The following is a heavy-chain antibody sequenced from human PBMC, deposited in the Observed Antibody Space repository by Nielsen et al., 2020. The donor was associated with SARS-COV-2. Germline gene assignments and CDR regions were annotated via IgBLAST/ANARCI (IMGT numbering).Heavy chain of an antibody. D-gene: IGHD4-11*01. Sequence: VKVSCKASGGTFSSYAISWVRQAPGQGLEWMGGIIPIFGTANYAQKFQGRVTITADESTSTAYMELSSLRSEDTAVYYCARDMTTVNYYYYYGMDVWGQGTTVTVSS. CDR2: IIPIFGTA. V-gene: IGHV1-69*13. CDR1: GGTFSSYA. J-gene: IGHJ6*02. CDR3: ARDMTTVNYYYYYGMDV.